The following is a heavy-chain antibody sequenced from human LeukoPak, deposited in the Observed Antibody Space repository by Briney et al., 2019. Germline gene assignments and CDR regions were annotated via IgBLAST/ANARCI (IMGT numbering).Heavy chain of an antibody. D-gene: IGHD5-12*01. CDR2: IRYDGSNI. CDR3: VRGRGKSGYDYFDY. CDR1: GFIFTHYG. J-gene: IGHJ4*02. Sequence: GGSLRLSCAASGFIFTHYGMHWVRQAPGKGLEWVAIIRYDGSNIYYVDSVKGRFTISRDNSKNTLFLQMNSLRAEDTAVYYCVRGRGKSGYDYFDYWGQGTLVTVSS. V-gene: IGHV3-33*01.